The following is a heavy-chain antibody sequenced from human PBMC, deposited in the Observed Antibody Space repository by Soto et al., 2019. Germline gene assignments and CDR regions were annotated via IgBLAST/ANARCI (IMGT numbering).Heavy chain of an antibody. D-gene: IGHD3-10*01. CDR1: GGSISSYY. V-gene: IGHV4-59*01. J-gene: IGHJ5*02. CDR2: IYYSGST. Sequence: SETLSLTCTVSGGSISSYYWSWIRQPPGKGLEWIGYIYYSGSTNYNPSLKSRVTISVDTSKNQFSLKLSSVTAADTAMYYCARGDYYGWFDPWGQGTLVTVSS. CDR3: ARGDYYGWFDP.